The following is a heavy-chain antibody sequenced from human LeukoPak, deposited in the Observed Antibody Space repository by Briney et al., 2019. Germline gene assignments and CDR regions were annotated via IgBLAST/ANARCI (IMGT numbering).Heavy chain of an antibody. Sequence: ASVKVSCKASGYTFTSYGISWVRQAPGQGLEWMGWISAYNGNTNYAQKLQGRVTMTTDTSTSTAYMELRSLRSDDTAVYYCARQMTTVTDDYFDYWGLGTLVTVSS. J-gene: IGHJ4*02. CDR3: ARQMTTVTDDYFDY. CDR2: ISAYNGNT. V-gene: IGHV1-18*01. CDR1: GYTFTSYG. D-gene: IGHD4-11*01.